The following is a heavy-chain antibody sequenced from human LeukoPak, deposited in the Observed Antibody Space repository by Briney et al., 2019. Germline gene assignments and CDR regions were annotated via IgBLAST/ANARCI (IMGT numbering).Heavy chain of an antibody. Sequence: PGGSLRLSCEASEFTFSNYWMSWVCQAPGKGLEWVANVKQDGSEKYYVDSVKGRFTISRDNAKKSLYLQMNSLRAEDTAVYYCARLRNVGGNPHPFNVWGQGTTVTVSS. CDR3: ARLRNVGGNPHPFNV. J-gene: IGHJ3*01. CDR2: VKQDGSEK. CDR1: EFTFSNYW. D-gene: IGHD4-23*01. V-gene: IGHV3-7*01.